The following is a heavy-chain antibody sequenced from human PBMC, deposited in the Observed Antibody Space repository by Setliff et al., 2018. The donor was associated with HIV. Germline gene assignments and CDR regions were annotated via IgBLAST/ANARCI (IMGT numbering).Heavy chain of an antibody. V-gene: IGHV4-34*01. CDR1: GGSFSGYD. Sequence: SETLSLTCAVYGGSFSGYDWSWIRQPPGKGLEWIGEINHSGSTNYNPSLKSRVTISVDTSKNQFSLKLYSVTAADTSVYYCARLDSTIFGVVIIRDYWGQGTLVTVSS. CDR3: ARLDSTIFGVVIIRDY. D-gene: IGHD3-3*01. J-gene: IGHJ4*02. CDR2: INHSGST.